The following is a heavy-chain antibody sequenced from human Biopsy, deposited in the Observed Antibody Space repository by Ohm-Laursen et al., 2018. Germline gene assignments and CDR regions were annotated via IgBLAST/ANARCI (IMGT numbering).Heavy chain of an antibody. CDR1: GKTFSDYY. J-gene: IGHJ4*02. V-gene: IGHV4-34*08. Sequence: GTLSLTCEVYGKTFSDYYWSWIRQPPGKGLEWIGQINQSGRINYNPSLKSRVNISADKSKNQFSLKLSTVTSADTAVYFCGNEVHGRDYWGLGALVTVSS. CDR3: GNEVHGRDY. CDR2: INQSGRI. D-gene: IGHD2-15*01.